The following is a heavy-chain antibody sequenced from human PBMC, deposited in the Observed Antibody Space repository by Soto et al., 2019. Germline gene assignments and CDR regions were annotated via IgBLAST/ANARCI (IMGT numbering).Heavy chain of an antibody. Sequence: SETLSLTCTVSGGSISSYYWSWIRQPPGKGLEWIGYIYYSGSTNYNPSLKSRVTISVDTSKNQFSLKLSSVTAADTAVYYCARDMIAHDAFDIWGQGTMVTVSS. CDR3: ARDMIAHDAFDI. J-gene: IGHJ3*02. CDR1: GGSISSYY. D-gene: IGHD3-22*01. V-gene: IGHV4-59*01. CDR2: IYYSGST.